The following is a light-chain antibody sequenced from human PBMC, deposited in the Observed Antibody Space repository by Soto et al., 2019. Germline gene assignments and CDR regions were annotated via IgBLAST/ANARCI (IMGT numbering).Light chain of an antibody. CDR1: QSVNSNF. CDR2: GAS. V-gene: IGKV3-20*01. Sequence: EILMTQSPATLSVSPGERVTLSCRASQSVNSNFLAWYQQKPGQAPRLLIYGASSRATGIPDTFSGRGSGTDFTLTISRLEPGDFAVYYCQQYGTSPWTFGQGTKVDIK. J-gene: IGKJ1*01. CDR3: QQYGTSPWT.